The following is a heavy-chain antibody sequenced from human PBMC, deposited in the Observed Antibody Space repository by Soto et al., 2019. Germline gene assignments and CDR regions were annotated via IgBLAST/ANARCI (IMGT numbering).Heavy chain of an antibody. D-gene: IGHD2-2*01. CDR1: GFTFSRYS. Sequence: EVQLVESGGGLVKPGGSLRLSCAASGFTFSRYSMNWVRQAPGKGLEWVSSISSSGIYTYYADSVQGRFTISRDNAKNSLYLQMNSLRAEDRALYYCASRYCSSPNCFGCLAWGQGTPGTVSS. V-gene: IGHV3-21*01. J-gene: IGHJ5*02. CDR2: ISSSGIYT. CDR3: ASRYCSSPNCFGCLA.